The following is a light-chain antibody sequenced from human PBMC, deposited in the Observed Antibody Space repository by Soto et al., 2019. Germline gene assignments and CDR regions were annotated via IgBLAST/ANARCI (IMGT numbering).Light chain of an antibody. V-gene: IGLV2-14*01. CDR3: SSYTSTSVSYVRVSYV. CDR1: SSDVGAYNY. J-gene: IGLJ1*01. CDR2: EVN. Sequence: QSALTQPASVSGSPGQSITISCTGTSSDVGAYNYVSWYQQHPGKAPKDIIYEVNNRPSGVSHRFSGSKSGNTASLTISGLQAEDEADYYCSSYTSTSVSYVRVSYVFGTGTKLTVL.